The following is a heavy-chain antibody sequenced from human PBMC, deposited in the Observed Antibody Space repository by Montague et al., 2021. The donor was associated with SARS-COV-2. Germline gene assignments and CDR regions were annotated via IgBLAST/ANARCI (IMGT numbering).Heavy chain of an antibody. CDR3: ARVGVLTMFRGVIPAYYFYGMDV. V-gene: IGHV4-61*02. CDR1: GVSISSGSYY. J-gene: IGHJ6*02. Sequence: TLSLTCTVSGVSISSGSYYWSWIRQPAGKGLEWIGRIYTSGSTHYNPSLKSRVTISVDTSKNQFSLKLSSVTAADTAVYYCARVGVLTMFRGVIPAYYFYGMDVWGQGTTVTVSS. CDR2: IYTSGST. D-gene: IGHD3-10*01.